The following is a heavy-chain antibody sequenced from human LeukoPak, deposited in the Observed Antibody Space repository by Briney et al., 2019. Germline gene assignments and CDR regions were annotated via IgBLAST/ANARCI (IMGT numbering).Heavy chain of an antibody. Sequence: GGSLRLSSAASGVTFSSYSMNWVRQAPGKGLEWVSYISSSSSTIYYADSVKGRFTISRDNAKNSLYLQMNSLRAEDTAVYYCARPLRLGESQVRWGQGTLVTVSS. V-gene: IGHV3-48*01. CDR1: GVTFSSYS. D-gene: IGHD3-16*01. J-gene: IGHJ4*02. CDR2: ISSSSSTI. CDR3: ARPLRLGESQVR.